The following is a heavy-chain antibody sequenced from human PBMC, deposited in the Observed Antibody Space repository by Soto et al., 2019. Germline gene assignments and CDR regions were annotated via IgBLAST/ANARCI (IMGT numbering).Heavy chain of an antibody. CDR1: GASVTNDF. J-gene: IGHJ4*02. CDR3: ARRSWELLEAYFDY. D-gene: IGHD1-26*01. Sequence: ASETLSLTCSVSGASVTNDFWCWIRQTPGKGLEWIGSIYYSGSTYYNPSLKSRVTISVDTSKNQFSLKLSSVTAADTAVYYCARRSWELLEAYFDYWGQGTLVTVSS. CDR2: IYYSGST. V-gene: IGHV4-39*01.